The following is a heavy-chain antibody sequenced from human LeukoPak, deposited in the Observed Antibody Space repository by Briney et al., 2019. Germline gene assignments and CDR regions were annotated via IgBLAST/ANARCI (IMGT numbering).Heavy chain of an antibody. CDR3: ASGGYCSSTSCYPTWFDP. Sequence: TLSLTCTVSGGSISSGSYYWSWIRQPAGKGLEWIGRIYTSGSTNYNPSLKSRVTISVDTSKNQFSLKLSSVTAADTAVYYCASGGYCSSTSCYPTWFDPWGQGTLVTVSS. CDR1: GGSISSGSYY. D-gene: IGHD2-2*01. J-gene: IGHJ5*02. CDR2: IYTSGST. V-gene: IGHV4-61*02.